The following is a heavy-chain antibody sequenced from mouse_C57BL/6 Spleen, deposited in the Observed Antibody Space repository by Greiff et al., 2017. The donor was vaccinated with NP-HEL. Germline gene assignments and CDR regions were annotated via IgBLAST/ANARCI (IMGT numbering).Heavy chain of an antibody. CDR2: IDPETGGT. CDR3: TRDDYDPDY. Sequence: QVQLQQSGAELVRPGASVTLSCKASGYTFTDYEMHWVKQTPVHGLEWIGAIDPETGGTAYNQKFKGKAILTADKSSSTAYMELRSLTSEDSAVYYCTRDDYDPDYWGQGTTLTVSS. D-gene: IGHD2-4*01. J-gene: IGHJ2*01. V-gene: IGHV1-15*01. CDR1: GYTFTDYE.